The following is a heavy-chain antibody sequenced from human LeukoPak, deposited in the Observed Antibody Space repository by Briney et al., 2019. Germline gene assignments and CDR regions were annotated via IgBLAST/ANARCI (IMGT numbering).Heavy chain of an antibody. CDR2: IYSGGST. CDR1: GFTVSSNY. CDR3: ARELGYCSGGSCYEGAFGI. V-gene: IGHV3-53*01. Sequence: GGSLRLSCAASGFTVSSNYMSWVRQAPGKGLEWVSVIYSGGSTYYADSVKGRFTISRDNSKNTLYLQMNSLRAEDTAVYYCARELGYCSGGSCYEGAFGIWGQGTMVTVSS. J-gene: IGHJ3*02. D-gene: IGHD2-15*01.